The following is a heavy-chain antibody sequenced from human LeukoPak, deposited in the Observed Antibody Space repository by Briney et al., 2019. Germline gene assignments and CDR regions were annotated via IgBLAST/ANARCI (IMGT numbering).Heavy chain of an antibody. D-gene: IGHD5-18*01. J-gene: IGHJ4*02. CDR3: ARDLMKGIQLWPLFDY. CDR1: GYTFTSYG. Sequence: ASVKVSCKASGYTFTSYGISWVRQAPGQGLEWMGWISAYNGNTNYAQKLQGRGTMTTDTSTSTAYMELRSLRSDDTAVYYCARDLMKGIQLWPLFDYWGQGTLVTVSS. CDR2: ISAYNGNT. V-gene: IGHV1-18*01.